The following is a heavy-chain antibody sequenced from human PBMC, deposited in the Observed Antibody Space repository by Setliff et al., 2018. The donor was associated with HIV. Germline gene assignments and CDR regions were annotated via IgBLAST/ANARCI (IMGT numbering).Heavy chain of an antibody. CDR1: GGTFTTYY. V-gene: IGHV1-46*01. J-gene: IGHJ4*02. D-gene: IGHD3-3*01. CDR2: INPSDGTT. CDR3: ARDRRITIFGVVSVVPSKRTKTRSAFDY. Sequence: ASAKVSCKASGGTFTTYYMQWVRQAPGQGLEWMGIINPSDGTTNYAQKLQGRVTMTTDTSTSTAYMELRSLRSDDTAVYYCARDRRITIFGVVSVVPSKRTKTRSAFDYWGQGTLVTVSS.